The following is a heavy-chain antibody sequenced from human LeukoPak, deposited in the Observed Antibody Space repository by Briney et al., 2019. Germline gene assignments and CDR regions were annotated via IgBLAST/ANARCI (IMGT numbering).Heavy chain of an antibody. Sequence: EASVKVSCKASGYTFTGYYMHWVRQAPGQGLEWMGWINPNSGGTNYAQKFQGRVTMTRDTSISTAYMELSRLRSDDTAVYYCATASYGDRYYYYYYMDVWSKGTTVTVSS. CDR1: GYTFTGYY. D-gene: IGHD4-17*01. V-gene: IGHV1-2*02. J-gene: IGHJ6*03. CDR2: INPNSGGT. CDR3: ATASYGDRYYYYYYMDV.